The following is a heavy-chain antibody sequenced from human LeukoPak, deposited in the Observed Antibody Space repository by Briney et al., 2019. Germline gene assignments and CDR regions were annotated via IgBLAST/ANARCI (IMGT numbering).Heavy chain of an antibody. J-gene: IGHJ5*02. V-gene: IGHV5-51*01. Sequence: GESLKISCKGSGYSFTSYWIGWVRQMPGKGLEWMGIIYPGDFDIRYSPSFQGQVTISADKSISTAYLQWSSLKASDTAMYYCARQRSGYSSSWFIDPWGQGTLVTVSS. CDR2: IYPGDFDI. D-gene: IGHD6-13*01. CDR3: ARQRSGYSSSWFIDP. CDR1: GYSFTSYW.